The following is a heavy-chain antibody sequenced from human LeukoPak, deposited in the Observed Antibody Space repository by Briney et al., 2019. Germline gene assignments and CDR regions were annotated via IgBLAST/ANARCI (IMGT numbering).Heavy chain of an antibody. CDR1: GYTLTELS. J-gene: IGHJ6*03. CDR2: FDPEDGET. V-gene: IGHV1-24*01. CDR3: ATVEMATPSHSVSYYYYVDV. Sequence: ASVKVSCKVSGYTLTELSMHWVRQAPGKGLEWMGGFDPEDGETIYAQKFQGRVTMTEDTSTDTAYMELSSLRSEDTAVYYCATVEMATPSHSVSYYYYVDVWGKGTTVTVSS. D-gene: IGHD5-24*01.